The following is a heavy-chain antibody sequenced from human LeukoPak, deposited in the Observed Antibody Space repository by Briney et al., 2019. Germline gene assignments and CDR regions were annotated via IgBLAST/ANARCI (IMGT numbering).Heavy chain of an antibody. Sequence: SETLSLTCTVSGGSISSYYWSWIRQPPGKGLEWIGYIYTSGSTNYNPSLKSRVTISVDTSKNQFSLKLSSVTAADTAVYYCARHGRGSYYVDYWGQGTLVTVSS. CDR1: GGSISSYY. CDR2: IYTSGST. CDR3: ARHGRGSYYVDY. V-gene: IGHV4-4*09. J-gene: IGHJ4*02. D-gene: IGHD1-26*01.